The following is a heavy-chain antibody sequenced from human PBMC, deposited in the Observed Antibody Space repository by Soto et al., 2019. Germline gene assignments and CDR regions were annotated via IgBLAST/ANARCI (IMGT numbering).Heavy chain of an antibody. V-gene: IGHV3-74*01. CDR3: ARGPSSGWAWIY. Sequence: HPGGSLRLSCAASGFTFSSYWMHWVRQAPGKGLVWVSRINSDGSSTSYADSVKGRFTISRDNAKNTLYLQMNSLRAEDTAVYYCARGPSSGWAWIYWGQGTLVTVSS. CDR2: INSDGSST. D-gene: IGHD6-19*01. CDR1: GFTFSSYW. J-gene: IGHJ4*02.